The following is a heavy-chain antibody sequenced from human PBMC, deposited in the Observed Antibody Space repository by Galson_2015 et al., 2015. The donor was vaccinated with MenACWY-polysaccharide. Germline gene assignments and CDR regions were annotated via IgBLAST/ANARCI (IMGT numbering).Heavy chain of an antibody. Sequence: SVRLSCEASGYSFSTYAMHWVRQAPGNGLEWVACITSYSGNQTYARGFTGRFVISRDNSKSMLDLQMESLRPDDTAVYYCPKGDARNSGRFDLWGQGTLVTVSS. D-gene: IGHD2/OR15-2a*01. CDR3: PKGDARNSGRFDL. CDR1: GYSFSTYA. V-gene: IGHV3-30*18. J-gene: IGHJ5*02. CDR2: ITSYSGNQ.